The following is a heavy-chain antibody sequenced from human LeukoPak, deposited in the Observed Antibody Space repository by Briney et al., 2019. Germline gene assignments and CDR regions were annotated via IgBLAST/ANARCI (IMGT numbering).Heavy chain of an antibody. CDR1: GGTFTSYA. J-gene: IGHJ4*02. D-gene: IGHD3-10*01. CDR3: ARDQRITMVRGVQPYDY. Sequence: SVKVSCTASGGTFTSYAISWVRQAPGQGLEWMGAIIRIFGTANYAQKFQGRVTFTADVSTSTAYMELSSLRSDDTAVYYCARDQRITMVRGVQPYDYWGQGTLVTVSS. CDR2: IIRIFGTA. V-gene: IGHV1-69*13.